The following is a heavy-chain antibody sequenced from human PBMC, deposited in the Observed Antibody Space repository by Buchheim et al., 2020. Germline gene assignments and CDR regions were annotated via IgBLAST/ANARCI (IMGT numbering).Heavy chain of an antibody. J-gene: IGHJ4*02. CDR3: AKDMYASGWCSSDY. CDR2: ISGSGGST. Sequence: EVQLLESGGGLVQPGGSLRLSRVGSGLTFRSYAMSWVRQAPGKGLEWVSGISGSGGSTYYADSVKGRFTISRDNSKNTLYLQMNSLRAEDTAVYYCAKDMYASGWCSSDYWGQGTL. D-gene: IGHD6-19*01. V-gene: IGHV3-23*01. CDR1: GLTFRSYA.